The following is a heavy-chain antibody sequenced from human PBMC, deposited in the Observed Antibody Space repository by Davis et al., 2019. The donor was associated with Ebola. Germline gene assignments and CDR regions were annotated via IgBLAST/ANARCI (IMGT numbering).Heavy chain of an antibody. CDR2: INHSGIT. J-gene: IGHJ4*02. Sequence: MPSETLSLTCAVYGGSFSGYYWSWIRQPPGKGLEWIGEINHSGITNYDPSLKSRVTISVDTSKNQFSLKLSSVTAADTAVYYCARVRGYSSSWPFDYWGQGTLVTVSS. CDR1: GGSFSGYY. D-gene: IGHD6-13*01. CDR3: ARVRGYSSSWPFDY. V-gene: IGHV4-34*01.